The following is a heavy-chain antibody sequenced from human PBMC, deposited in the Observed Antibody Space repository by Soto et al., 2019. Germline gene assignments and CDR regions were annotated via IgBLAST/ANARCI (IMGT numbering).Heavy chain of an antibody. CDR2: INPNSGDT. J-gene: IGHJ4*02. D-gene: IGHD5-18*01. CDR1: GYTFTGYY. V-gene: IGHV1-2*04. Sequence: ASVKVSCKASGYTFTGYYIHWVRQAPGQGLEWMGWINPNSGDTKYAQKFQGWVTMTRDTSITTAYMEMSRLRSDDTAVYYCATQGGHSYGSEYYIDYWGQGTPVTVSS. CDR3: ATQGGHSYGSEYYIDY.